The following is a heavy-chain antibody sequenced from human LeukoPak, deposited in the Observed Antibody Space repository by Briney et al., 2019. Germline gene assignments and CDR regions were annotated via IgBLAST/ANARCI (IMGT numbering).Heavy chain of an antibody. V-gene: IGHV4-34*01. Sequence: PSETLSLTCAVYGGSFSGYYWSWIRQPPGKGLEWIGEINHSGSTNYNPSLKSRVTISVDTSKNQFSLKLSSVTAADTAVYYCARDSKGYCSSTSCMVDGMDVWGQGTTVTVSS. CDR1: GGSFSGYY. D-gene: IGHD2-2*01. CDR2: INHSGST. CDR3: ARDSKGYCSSTSCMVDGMDV. J-gene: IGHJ6*02.